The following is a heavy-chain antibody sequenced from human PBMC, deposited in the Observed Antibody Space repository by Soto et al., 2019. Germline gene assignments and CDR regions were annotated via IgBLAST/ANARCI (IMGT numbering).Heavy chain of an antibody. J-gene: IGHJ3*02. CDR1: GFSFSVSA. V-gene: IGHV3-73*01. CDR2: IKSKGNNYAT. CDR3: ARHRIIWANHMTTVISNEGFEI. Sequence: EVQLVESGGGLVQPGGSLKISCVASGFSFSVSAMHWVRQASGKGLGWVGRIKSKGNNYATENAGSVQGRFTVSRDDSKNTTYLQISSLTTEDTAVYYCARHRIIWANHMTTVISNEGFEIWGQGPMVTVSS. D-gene: IGHD4-4*01.